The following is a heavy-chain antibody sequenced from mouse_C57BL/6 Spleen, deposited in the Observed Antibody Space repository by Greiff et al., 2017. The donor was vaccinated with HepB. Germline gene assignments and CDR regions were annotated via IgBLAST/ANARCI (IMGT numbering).Heavy chain of an antibody. Sequence: EVKLVESEGGLVQPGSSMKLSCTASGFTFSDYYMAWVRQVPEKGLEWVANINYDGSSTYYLDSLKSRFIISRDNAKNILYLQMSSLKSEDTATYYCARDWGDYGLFDYWGQGTTLTVSS. CDR2: INYDGSST. CDR1: GFTFSDYY. V-gene: IGHV5-16*01. J-gene: IGHJ2*01. CDR3: ARDWGDYGLFDY. D-gene: IGHD2-4*01.